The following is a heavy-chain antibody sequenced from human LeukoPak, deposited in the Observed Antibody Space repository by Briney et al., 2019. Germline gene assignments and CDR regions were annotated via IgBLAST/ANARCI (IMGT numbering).Heavy chain of an antibody. D-gene: IGHD2-8*02. CDR2: IYPGDSDT. CDR3: ARHLSSTGGCCYVDY. V-gene: IGHV5-51*01. Sequence: GESLKISCKAFGYSFTTYWIGWVRQMPGKDLERMGIIYPGDSDTKYSPSFEGQVTISADKSISIAYLQWNSLKASDTAIYYCARHLSSTGGCCYVDYWGQGTLVTVPS. J-gene: IGHJ4*02. CDR1: GYSFTTYW.